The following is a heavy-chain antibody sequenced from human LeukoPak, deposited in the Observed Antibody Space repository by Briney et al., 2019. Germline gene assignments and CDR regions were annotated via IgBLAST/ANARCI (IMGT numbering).Heavy chain of an antibody. CDR2: ISASGGST. D-gene: IGHD6-19*01. J-gene: IGHJ4*02. CDR3: AKDRAGYSTGWTFDS. CDR1: GFTFSSYA. V-gene: IGHV3-23*01. Sequence: PGGSLRLSCAASGFTFSSYAMTWVRQAPGKGLEWVSGISASGGSTYYADSVKGRFTISRDKSKNRLFLQMNSLRAEDTAVYYCAKDRAGYSTGWTFDSWGQGSLLTVSS.